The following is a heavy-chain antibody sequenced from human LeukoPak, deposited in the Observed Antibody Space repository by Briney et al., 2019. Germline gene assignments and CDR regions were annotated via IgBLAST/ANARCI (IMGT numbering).Heavy chain of an antibody. CDR2: IIPIFGTA. V-gene: IGHV1-69*13. Sequence: SVKVSCKASGGTFSSYAISWVRQAPRQGLEWMGGIIPIFGTANYAQKFQGRVTITADESTSTAYMELSSLRSEDTAVYYCAQATYYYGSGPPSSFDYWGQGTLVTVSS. J-gene: IGHJ4*02. D-gene: IGHD3-10*01. CDR1: GGTFSSYA. CDR3: AQATYYYGSGPPSSFDY.